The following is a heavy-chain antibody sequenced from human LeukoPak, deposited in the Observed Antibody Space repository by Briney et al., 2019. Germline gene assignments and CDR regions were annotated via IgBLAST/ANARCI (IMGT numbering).Heavy chain of an antibody. CDR3: ARRRYCSSTSCYCYRKRDYGMDV. J-gene: IGHJ6*02. CDR1: GGSFSGYY. CDR2: INNSGSN. Sequence: NPSETLSLTSAVYGGSFSGYYWSWIRQRPGKGLEWIGEINNSGSNNYNPYLKSRVTISVHTSKNQFSLKLSSVPAADTAVYYCARRRYCSSTSCYCYRKRDYGMDVWGQGTTVTVSS. D-gene: IGHD2-2*01. V-gene: IGHV4-34*01.